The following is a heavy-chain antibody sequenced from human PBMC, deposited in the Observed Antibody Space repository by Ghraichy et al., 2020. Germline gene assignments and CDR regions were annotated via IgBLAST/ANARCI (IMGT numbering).Heavy chain of an antibody. CDR2: ISGSGGST. J-gene: IGHJ4*02. D-gene: IGHD6-13*01. Sequence: GGSLRLSCAVSGFIFSKYAMSWVRQAPGKGLEWVSGISGSGGSTYYADSVKGRFTISRDNSKNTLYLQMNSLRAEDTAIYYCAKGGAYSSSWYGLFDYWGQGTLVTVSS. CDR3: AKGGAYSSSWYGLFDY. CDR1: GFIFSKYA. V-gene: IGHV3-23*01.